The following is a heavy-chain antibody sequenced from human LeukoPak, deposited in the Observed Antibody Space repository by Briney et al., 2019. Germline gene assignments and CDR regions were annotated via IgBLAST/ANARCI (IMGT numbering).Heavy chain of an antibody. CDR1: GFTFSSYT. J-gene: IGHJ5*02. V-gene: IGHV3-21*01. CDR3: ARDREGDYIWGSYRPDWLDP. Sequence: KPGGSLRLSCAASGFTFSSYTMNWVRQAPGKGLEWVSSISSSNYIYYADSVKGRFTISRDNAKNSLYLQMNSLRAEDTAVYYCARDREGDYIWGSYRPDWLDPWGQGTLVTVSS. D-gene: IGHD3-16*02. CDR2: ISSSNYI.